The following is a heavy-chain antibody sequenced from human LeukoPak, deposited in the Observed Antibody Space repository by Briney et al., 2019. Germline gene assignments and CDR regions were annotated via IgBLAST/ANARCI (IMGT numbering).Heavy chain of an antibody. J-gene: IGHJ4*02. V-gene: IGHV4-39*01. Sequence: KASETLSLTCTVSGGSISSSSYYWGWIRQPPGKGLEWLGSIYYSGSTYYNPSLKSRVTISVDTSKNQFALKLTSVTASDTAVYYCARPTFASYSSGYHYWGQGTLVTVSS. CDR3: ARPTFASYSSGYHY. CDR1: GGSISSSSYY. CDR2: IYYSGST. D-gene: IGHD3-22*01.